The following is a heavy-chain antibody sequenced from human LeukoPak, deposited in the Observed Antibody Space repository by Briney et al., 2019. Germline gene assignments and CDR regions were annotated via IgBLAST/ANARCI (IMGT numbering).Heavy chain of an antibody. CDR3: ARAQYGSGSYYIGYYYYYMDV. Sequence: GASVKVSCKASGGTFSSYAISWVRQAPGQGVEWMGGIIPIFGTANYAQKFQGRVTITTDEYTSTSYIELSSLRSEDTAVYYCARAQYGSGSYYIGYYYYYMDVWGKGTTVTVSS. V-gene: IGHV1-69*05. CDR1: GGTFSSYA. CDR2: IIPIFGTA. J-gene: IGHJ6*03. D-gene: IGHD3-10*01.